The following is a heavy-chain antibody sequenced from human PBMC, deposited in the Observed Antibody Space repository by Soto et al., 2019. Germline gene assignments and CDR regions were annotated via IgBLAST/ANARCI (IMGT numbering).Heavy chain of an antibody. CDR3: ARPDNGGNIDY. J-gene: IGHJ4*02. V-gene: IGHV4-39*01. CDR1: GGSISSYSYY. CDR2: IYYSGST. Sequence: SETLSLTCTVSGGSISSYSYYWGWIRQPPGKGLEWIGSIYYSGSTYYNPSLKSRVTISVDTSKNQFSLKLSSVTAADTAVYYCARPDNGGNIDYWGQGTLVTVSS. D-gene: IGHD4-17*01.